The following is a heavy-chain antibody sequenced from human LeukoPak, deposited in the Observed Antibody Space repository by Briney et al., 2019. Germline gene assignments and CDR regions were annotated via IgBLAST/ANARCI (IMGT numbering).Heavy chain of an antibody. CDR3: AGQYTGYDAFDY. V-gene: IGHV4-34*01. CDR1: GGSFSGYY. CDR2: INHSGST. D-gene: IGHD5-12*01. Sequence: SETLSLTCAVYGGSFSGYYWSWIRQPPGKGLEWIGEINHSGSTNYNPSLKSRVTLSVDTSKNQFSLKLSSVTAADTAVYYCAGQYTGYDAFDYWGQGTLVTVSS. J-gene: IGHJ4*02.